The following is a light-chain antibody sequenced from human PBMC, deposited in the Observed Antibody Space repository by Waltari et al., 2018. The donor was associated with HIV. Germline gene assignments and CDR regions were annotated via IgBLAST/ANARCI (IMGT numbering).Light chain of an antibody. V-gene: IGKV1-39*01. Sequence: DIQMTQSPPALSASVGDRVTITCRASQNIGTYLNWYQQRPGEAPKALIYRASTLQSGVSSRCSGSGSGTEFTLTITSLQSEDFATYICQQSFSSPTFGPGTKLEI. CDR1: QNIGTY. J-gene: IGKJ3*01. CDR3: QQSFSSPT. CDR2: RAS.